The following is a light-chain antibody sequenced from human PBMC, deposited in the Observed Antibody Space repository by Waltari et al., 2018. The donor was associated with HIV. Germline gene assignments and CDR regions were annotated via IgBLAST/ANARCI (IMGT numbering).Light chain of an antibody. J-gene: IGKJ1*01. CDR1: RSVPFTSNKKNY. CDR2: WAS. V-gene: IGKV4-1*01. Sequence: DVVMTHSPEALVVLLGVRVTINYTSSRSVPFTSNKKNYLAWYQQKPGHPPRLLVYWASTRESGVPARFSGSGSGTNCTLIISSLQAEDAAIYYCQQYFMTPPTFGQGTKVEI. CDR3: QQYFMTPPT.